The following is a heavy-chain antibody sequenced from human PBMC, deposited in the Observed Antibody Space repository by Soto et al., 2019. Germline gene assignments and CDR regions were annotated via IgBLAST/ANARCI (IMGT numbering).Heavy chain of an antibody. CDR2: ISGSGGSA. CDR3: APIVVVAATGIDY. D-gene: IGHD2-15*01. Sequence: EVQLSESGGGLVQPGGSLRLSCAASGFTFSYYAMSWVRQAPGKGLEWVSDISGSGGSAYYADSVKGRFTISRDNSKNTLYLQMNSLRAEDTAVYYCAPIVVVAATGIDYWGQGTLVTVSS. CDR1: GFTFSYYA. V-gene: IGHV3-23*01. J-gene: IGHJ4*02.